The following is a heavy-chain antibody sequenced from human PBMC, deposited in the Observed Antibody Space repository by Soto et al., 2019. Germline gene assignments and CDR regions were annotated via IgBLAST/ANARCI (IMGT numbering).Heavy chain of an antibody. CDR3: ARRQYGSNSLWGWFDP. V-gene: IGHV4-34*01. CDR1: GGSFSGYY. D-gene: IGHD3-10*01. J-gene: IGHJ5*02. Sequence: QVQLQQWGAGLLKPSETLSLTCAVYGGSFSGYYWSWIRQPPGKGLEWIGEINHSGSTNYNPSLKSRVTISVDTSKNQFSLKLSSVTAVDTAVYYCARRQYGSNSLWGWFDPWGQGTLVTVSS. CDR2: INHSGST.